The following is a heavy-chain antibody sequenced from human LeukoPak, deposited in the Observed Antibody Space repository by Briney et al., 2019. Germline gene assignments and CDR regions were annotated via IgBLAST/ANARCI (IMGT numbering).Heavy chain of an antibody. CDR3: AKDLDRYCSGGSCGYFDY. CDR2: VWYDGSNK. CDR1: GFTFSSYG. Sequence: PGRSLRLSCAASGFTFSSYGMHWVRQAPGKGGEWGAGVWYDGSNKYYADSVKGRFTISRDNSKNTLYLQMNSLRAEDTAVYYCAKDLDRYCSGGSCGYFDYWGQGTLVTVSS. D-gene: IGHD2-15*01. J-gene: IGHJ4*02. V-gene: IGHV3-33*06.